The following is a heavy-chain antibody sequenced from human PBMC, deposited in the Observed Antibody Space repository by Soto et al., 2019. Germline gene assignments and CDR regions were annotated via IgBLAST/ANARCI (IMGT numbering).Heavy chain of an antibody. CDR1: GFTFSSYW. CDR3: SRNKDSSGWYIDY. Sequence: EVQLVESGGGLVQPGGSLRLSCAASGFTFSSYWMSWVRRAPGKGLEWVANIRQDGSEKYYMDSVKGRFTISRDNAKNSLYLQMNSLRAEDTAVYYCSRNKDSSGWYIDYWGQGTLVTVSS. V-gene: IGHV3-7*05. J-gene: IGHJ4*02. D-gene: IGHD6-19*01. CDR2: IRQDGSEK.